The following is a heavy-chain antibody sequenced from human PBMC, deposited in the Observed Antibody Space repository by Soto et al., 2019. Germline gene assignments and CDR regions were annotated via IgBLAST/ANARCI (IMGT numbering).Heavy chain of an antibody. V-gene: IGHV3-30-3*01. J-gene: IGHJ5*02. Sequence: QEQVVESGGGVVQPGRSLRLSCAASGFTFSTHAMHWVRQAPGRGLEWVAIISYDGTTKDYADSVKGRFTISRDNSKNAVYLQMNSLRSEDTALYYCARHWRTAGTTGWFDPWGQGTLVTVSS. CDR2: ISYDGTTK. CDR3: ARHWRTAGTTGWFDP. D-gene: IGHD6-13*01. CDR1: GFTFSTHA.